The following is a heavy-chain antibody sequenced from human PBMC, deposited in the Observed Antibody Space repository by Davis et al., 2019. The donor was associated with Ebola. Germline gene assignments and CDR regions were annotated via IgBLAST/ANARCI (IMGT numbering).Heavy chain of an antibody. CDR1: GGFVSSGGYS. CDR2: YYYTGST. V-gene: IGHV4-30-4*07. J-gene: IGHJ4*02. D-gene: IGHD3-3*01. Sequence: SETLSLTCAVSGGFVSSGGYSWSWIRQPPGKGLEWIGYYYYTGSTYYSPSLKSRVTISVDTSKHQFSLKLSSVSAADTAVYYCARAVFYDFWSGAWIDYWGQGTLVTVSS. CDR3: ARAVFYDFWSGAWIDY.